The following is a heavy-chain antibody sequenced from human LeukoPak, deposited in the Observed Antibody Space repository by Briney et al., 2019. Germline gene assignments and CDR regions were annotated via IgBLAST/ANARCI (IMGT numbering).Heavy chain of an antibody. Sequence: ASVKVSCMASGYTFNGYYMHWVRQAPGQGLEWMGWINPNSGGTNYVQKFQGRVTMTRDTSFSTAYMELSRLRSDDTAVYYCAREVTLVPDNWFDPWGQGTLVTVSS. J-gene: IGHJ5*02. CDR1: GYTFNGYY. D-gene: IGHD2-2*01. CDR3: AREVTLVPDNWFDP. V-gene: IGHV1-2*02. CDR2: INPNSGGT.